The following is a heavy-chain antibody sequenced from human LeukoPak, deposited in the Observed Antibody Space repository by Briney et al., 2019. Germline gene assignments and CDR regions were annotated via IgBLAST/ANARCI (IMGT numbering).Heavy chain of an antibody. V-gene: IGHV3-23*01. CDR3: AKEQKVSSSWYDY. D-gene: IGHD6-13*01. CDR1: GFTFSSYA. Sequence: GGSLRLSCAASGFTFSSYAMSWVRQAPGKGLEWVSAISRSGGSTYYADAVKGRFTISRENSKNTLYMKMNSLRAEDTAVYYCAKEQKVSSSWYDYWGQGTLVTVSS. CDR2: ISRSGGST. J-gene: IGHJ4*02.